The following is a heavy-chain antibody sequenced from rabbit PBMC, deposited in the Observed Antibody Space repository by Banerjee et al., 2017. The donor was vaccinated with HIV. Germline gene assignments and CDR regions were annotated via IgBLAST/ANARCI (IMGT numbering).Heavy chain of an antibody. CDR2: INTGSDNT. Sequence: QEQLEESGGDLVKPEGSLTLTCTASGFSFSSNYWICWVRQAPGKGLEWIGCINTGSDNTAYASWVNGRFTISKISSTTVTLQMTSLTAADTATYFCARADNGGDGCDLWGPGTLVTVS. V-gene: IGHV1S45*01. CDR1: GFSFSSNYW. CDR3: ARADNGGDGCDL. D-gene: IGHD2-1*01. J-gene: IGHJ4*01.